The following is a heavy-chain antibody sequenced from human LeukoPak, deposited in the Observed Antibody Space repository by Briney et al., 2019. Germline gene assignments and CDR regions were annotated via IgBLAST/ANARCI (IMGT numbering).Heavy chain of an antibody. CDR2: IYYSGTT. CDR1: GGSVSSTSHY. V-gene: IGHV4-39*07. D-gene: IGHD6-13*01. J-gene: IGHJ5*02. Sequence: SETLSLTCTVSGGSVSSTSHYWGWIRQPPGKGLEWIGNIYYSGTTYYNPSLKSRVTMSLDTSKNQFSLKLSSVTAADTAIYYCARESVAIGTRWFDPWGQGTLVTVSS. CDR3: ARESVAIGTRWFDP.